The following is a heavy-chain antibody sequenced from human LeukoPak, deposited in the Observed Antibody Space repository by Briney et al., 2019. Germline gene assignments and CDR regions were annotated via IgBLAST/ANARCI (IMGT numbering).Heavy chain of an antibody. CDR3: AKDAGYDSSGSKHYFDY. CDR2: ISWNSGSI. CDR1: GFTFDDYA. Sequence: GGSLRLSCAASGFTFDDYAMHWVRQAPGKGLEWVSGISWNSGSIGYADSVKGRFTISRDNAKNSLYLQMNGLRAEDTALYYCAKDAGYDSSGSKHYFDYWGQGTLVTVSS. V-gene: IGHV3-9*01. J-gene: IGHJ4*02. D-gene: IGHD3-22*01.